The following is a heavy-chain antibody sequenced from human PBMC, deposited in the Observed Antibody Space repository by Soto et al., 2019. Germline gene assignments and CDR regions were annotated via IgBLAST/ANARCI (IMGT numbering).Heavy chain of an antibody. CDR1: GFSLTTSGVG. V-gene: IGHV2-5*02. CDR2: IYWDDDK. CDR3: AHRVLRTVFGLVTTTAIYFDF. J-gene: IGHJ4*02. D-gene: IGHD3-3*01. Sequence: QITLNESGPPVVRPTETLTLTCRFSGFSLTTSGVGVGWIRQSPGKAPEWLALIYWDDDKRYSASLKSRRTITKDTSKNQVVLTVSDLDPTDTATYYCAHRVLRTVFGLVTTTAIYFDFWGQGTPVAVSS.